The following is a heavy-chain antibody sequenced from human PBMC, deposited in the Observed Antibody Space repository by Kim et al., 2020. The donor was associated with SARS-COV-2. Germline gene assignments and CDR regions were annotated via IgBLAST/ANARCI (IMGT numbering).Heavy chain of an antibody. CDR2: ITHSGST. CDR3: ARGRVGVVPAPVLGLGPYYESFILDV. D-gene: IGHD2-2*01. V-gene: IGHV4-34*01. Sequence: SETLSLTCAVYGGSFSGHSWSWIRQPPGQGLEWIGEITHSGSTKYNPSLKSRLTISIDMSKNQFSLKLTSVTAADTGLYYCARGRVGVVPAPVLGLGPYYESFILDVWGHGTTVTVSS. CDR1: GGSFSGHS. J-gene: IGHJ6*02.